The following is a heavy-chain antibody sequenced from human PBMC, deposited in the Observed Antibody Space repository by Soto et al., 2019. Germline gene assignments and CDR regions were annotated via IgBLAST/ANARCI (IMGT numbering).Heavy chain of an antibody. Sequence: KISCKSSGYTFTHYAMHWVRQAPGQGLEWLGWINTDNGYTAFSQKFQGRVSITMDTSASTAYVELSSLTSEDTGVYYCARQGDSRILRDTFDIWGQGTLVTV. D-gene: IGHD2-8*01. V-gene: IGHV1-3*04. J-gene: IGHJ3*02. CDR1: GYTFTHYA. CDR3: ARQGDSRILRDTFDI. CDR2: INTDNGYT.